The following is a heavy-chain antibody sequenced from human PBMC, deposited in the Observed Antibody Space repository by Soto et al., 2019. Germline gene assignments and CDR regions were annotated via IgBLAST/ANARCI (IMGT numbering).Heavy chain of an antibody. V-gene: IGHV4-30-4*01. D-gene: IGHD5-18*01. J-gene: IGHJ4*02. Sequence: PSETLSLTCTVSGGSISSGDYYWSWIRQPPGKGLEWIGYIYYSGSTYYNPSLKSRVTISVDTSKNQFSLKLSSVTAADTAVYYCARAFSGYSYGLNSPIDYWGQGTLVTVSS. CDR3: ARAFSGYSYGLNSPIDY. CDR2: IYYSGST. CDR1: GGSISSGDYY.